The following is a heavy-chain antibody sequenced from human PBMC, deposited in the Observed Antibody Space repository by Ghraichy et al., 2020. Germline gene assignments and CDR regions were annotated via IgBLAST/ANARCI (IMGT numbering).Heavy chain of an antibody. CDR1: GGSFSAYY. Sequence: SETLSLTCAVYGGSFSAYYWSWILQPPGKGLEWIGEIKHGGSTNYNPSLKSRVTISVDTSKNQFSLKLSSVTAADAAVYYCARDPRGYSYGLPSRGGAFDIWGQGTMVTVSS. D-gene: IGHD5-18*01. CDR2: IKHGGST. J-gene: IGHJ3*02. V-gene: IGHV4-34*01. CDR3: ARDPRGYSYGLPSRGGAFDI.